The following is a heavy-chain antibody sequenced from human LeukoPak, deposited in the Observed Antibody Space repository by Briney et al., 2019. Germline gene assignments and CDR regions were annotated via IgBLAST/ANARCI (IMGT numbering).Heavy chain of an antibody. CDR2: ISDSGGST. Sequence: GGSLRLSCAASGFTFSSYGMSWVRQAPGKGLDWVSSISDSGGSTYYADSVKGRFTISRDSSKNTLYLQMNSLRAEDTAVYYCASKLRYCSGGSCFYYFDYWGQGTLVTVSS. J-gene: IGHJ4*02. V-gene: IGHV3-23*01. D-gene: IGHD2-15*01. CDR3: ASKLRYCSGGSCFYYFDY. CDR1: GFTFSSYG.